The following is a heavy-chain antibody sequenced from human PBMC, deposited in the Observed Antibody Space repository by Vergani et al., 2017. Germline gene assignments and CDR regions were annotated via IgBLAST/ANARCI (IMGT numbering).Heavy chain of an antibody. CDR1: GGTFSSYA. D-gene: IGHD5-12*01. V-gene: IGHV1-69*01. J-gene: IGHJ6*03. CDR2: IITIFGTA. CDR3: ARDVGYSGSDYYYYMDV. Sequence: QVQLVQSGAEVKKPGSSVKVSCKASGGTFSSYAISWVRQAPGQGLEWVGGIITIFGTANYAQKFQGRVTITADESTSTAYMELSSLRSADTAGYYCARDVGYSGSDYYYYMDVWGKGTTVTVSS.